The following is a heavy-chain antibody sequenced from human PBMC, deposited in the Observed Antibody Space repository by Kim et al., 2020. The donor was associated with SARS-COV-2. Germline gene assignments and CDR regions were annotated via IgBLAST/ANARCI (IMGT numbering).Heavy chain of an antibody. D-gene: IGHD1-26*01. CDR3: VKRRGGSYFED. CDR1: GFTLSNCA. Sequence: GGSLRLSCSASGFTLSNCAMYWVRQAPGKGLEYVSAITSNGITTFYADSVKGRFTISRDYSENTLYLQMSNLRIEDTAVYYCVKRRGGSYFEDWGQGTLVTVSS. CDR2: ITSNGITT. J-gene: IGHJ4*02. V-gene: IGHV3-64D*06.